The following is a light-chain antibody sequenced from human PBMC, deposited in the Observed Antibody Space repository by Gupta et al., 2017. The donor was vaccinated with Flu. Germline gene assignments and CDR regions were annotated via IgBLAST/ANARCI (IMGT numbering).Light chain of an antibody. CDR2: KDT. J-gene: IGLJ3*02. CDR1: ALTKQY. Sequence: SYELTQPPSVSVSPGQTARSTCSGDALTKQYAYWYQQKPGQAPVLVIKKDTERPSGIPGRFSGSSSGTTVALTISGVQAEDEADYHCQLTDSSGSWVFGGGTKLTVL. V-gene: IGLV3-25*02. CDR3: QLTDSSGSWV.